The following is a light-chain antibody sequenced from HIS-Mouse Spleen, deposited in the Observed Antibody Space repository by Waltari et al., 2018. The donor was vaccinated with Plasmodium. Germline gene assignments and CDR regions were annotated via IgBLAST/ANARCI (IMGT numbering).Light chain of an antibody. CDR2: EAI. Sequence: SYELTQPPSVSVSPGQTARITCSGDALPKKYAYWYQQKSGQAPVLVIYEAIKRPYGTPEGFSGSSSGTMATLTISGAQVEDEADYYCYSTDSSGNHRVFGGGTKLTVL. J-gene: IGLJ3*02. CDR3: YSTDSSGNHRV. V-gene: IGLV3-10*01. CDR1: ALPKKY.